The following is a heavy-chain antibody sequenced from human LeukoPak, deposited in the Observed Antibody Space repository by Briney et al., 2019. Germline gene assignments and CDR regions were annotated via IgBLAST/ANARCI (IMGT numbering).Heavy chain of an antibody. Sequence: ASVKVSCKASGYTFTSYYMHWVRQAPGQGLEWMGIINPSGGSASYAQKFQGRVTMTRDTSTSTVYMELSSLRSEDTAVYYCARDGNRGYPRIAVAAQGGYFDYWGQGTLVTVSS. J-gene: IGHJ4*02. CDR3: ARDGNRGYPRIAVAAQGGYFDY. V-gene: IGHV1-46*01. D-gene: IGHD6-19*01. CDR1: GYTFTSYY. CDR2: INPSGGSA.